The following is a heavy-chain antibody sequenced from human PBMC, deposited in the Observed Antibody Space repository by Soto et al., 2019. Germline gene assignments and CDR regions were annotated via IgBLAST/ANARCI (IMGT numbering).Heavy chain of an antibody. CDR2: INPNSGGT. Sequence: ASVKVSCKTSGYTFSDHYTHWVRQAPGQGLEWMGWINPNSGGTGYAEKFQGRVTMTRDTSISTAYMELNRLNSDDTAVYYCVRGGPVAGPPSSEAYHPFDFWGQGTLVTVSS. CDR1: GYTFSDHY. V-gene: IGHV1-2*02. J-gene: IGHJ4*02. D-gene: IGHD6-19*01. CDR3: VRGGPVAGPPSSEAYHPFDF.